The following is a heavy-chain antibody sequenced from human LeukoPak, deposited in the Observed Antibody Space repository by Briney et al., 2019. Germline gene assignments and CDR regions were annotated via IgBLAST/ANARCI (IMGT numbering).Heavy chain of an antibody. CDR3: ARVAPRITMVRATVHLDY. D-gene: IGHD3-10*01. Sequence: GGSLRLSCAASGFTFSSYEMNWVRQAPGKGLEWVSYISSSGSTIYYADSVKGRFTIPRDNAKNSLYLQMNSLRAEDTAVYYCARVAPRITMVRATVHLDYWGQGTLVTVSS. J-gene: IGHJ4*02. V-gene: IGHV3-48*03. CDR2: ISSSGSTI. CDR1: GFTFSSYE.